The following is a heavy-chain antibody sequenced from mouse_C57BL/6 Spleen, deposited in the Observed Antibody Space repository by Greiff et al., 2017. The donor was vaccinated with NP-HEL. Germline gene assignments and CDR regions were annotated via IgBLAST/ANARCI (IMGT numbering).Heavy chain of an antibody. J-gene: IGHJ2*01. CDR3: ASAYYSNYYFDY. CDR1: GYSFTDYN. CDR2: INPNYGTT. D-gene: IGHD2-5*01. Sequence: LVESGPELVKPGASVKISCKASGYSFTDYNMNWVKQSNGKSLEWIGVINPNYGTTSYNQKFKGKATLTVDQSSSTAYMQLNSLTSEDSAVYYCASAYYSNYYFDYWGQGTTLTVSS. V-gene: IGHV1-39*01.